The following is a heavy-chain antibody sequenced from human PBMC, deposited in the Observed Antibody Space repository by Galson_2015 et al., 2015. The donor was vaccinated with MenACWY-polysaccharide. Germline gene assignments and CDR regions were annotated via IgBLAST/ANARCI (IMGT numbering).Heavy chain of an antibody. CDR2: IYPGDSDT. CDR1: GYSFSNYW. D-gene: IGHD6-13*01. J-gene: IGHJ5*02. Sequence: QSGAEVKKPGESLQISCKGSGYSFSNYWIGWVRQMPGKGLEWMGIIYPGDSDTRYSPSFQGQVSISADKSISTVYLQWSSLKASDTAIYYCARHGSRSWDSWFDPWGQGTLVIVSS. V-gene: IGHV5-51*01. CDR3: ARHGSRSWDSWFDP.